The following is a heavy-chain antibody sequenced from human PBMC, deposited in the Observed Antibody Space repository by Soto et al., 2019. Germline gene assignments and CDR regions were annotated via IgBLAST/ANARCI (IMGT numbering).Heavy chain of an antibody. CDR3: TSSPFSFITLPGTSFLIGMDV. CDR1: GFTLTKAS. J-gene: IGHJ6*02. V-gene: IGHV3-15*01. Sequence: GGSLRLSCAASGFTLTKASMSWVRQAPGKGLKRVGHIKSNADGGATDYAAPVKGRFTVSRDGSRNTLYLQLNSLKTEDTAVYYCTSSPFSFITLPGTSFLIGMDVWGQGTTVTVSS. CDR2: IKSNADGGAT. D-gene: IGHD3-10*01.